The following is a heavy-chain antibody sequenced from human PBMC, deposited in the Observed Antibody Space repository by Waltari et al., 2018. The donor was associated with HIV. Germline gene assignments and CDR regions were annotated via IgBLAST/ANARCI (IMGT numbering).Heavy chain of an antibody. CDR2: ISYDGSNK. J-gene: IGHJ4*02. D-gene: IGHD1-1*01. V-gene: IGHV3-30-3*01. CDR3: AREGLNFHFDY. CDR1: GFTFSGYA. Sequence: QVQLVESGGGVVQPGRSLRLSCAASGFTFSGYAMQWVRPAPGKGLEWVAVISYDGSNKYYADSVKGRFTISRDNSKNTLYLQMNSLRAEDTAVYYCAREGLNFHFDYWGQGTLVTVSS.